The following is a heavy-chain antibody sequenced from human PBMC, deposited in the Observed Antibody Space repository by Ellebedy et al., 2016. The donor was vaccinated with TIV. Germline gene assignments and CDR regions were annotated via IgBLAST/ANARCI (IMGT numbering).Heavy chain of an antibody. V-gene: IGHV3-7*03. Sequence: PGGSLRLSCAASGFTFSGYWMSWVRQAPGKGLEWVANIKEDGSEAYYVDSVKGRFTISRDNAKRSLFLQMNSLRVDDTAVYYCVTWGQSYGRWGQGSLVTISS. D-gene: IGHD3-16*01. J-gene: IGHJ4*02. CDR3: VTWGQSYGR. CDR1: GFTFSGYW. CDR2: IKEDGSEA.